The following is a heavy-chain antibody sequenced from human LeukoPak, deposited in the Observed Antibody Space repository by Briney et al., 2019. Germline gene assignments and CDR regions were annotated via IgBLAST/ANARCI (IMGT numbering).Heavy chain of an antibody. CDR2: NAGDGGT. CDR3: AREHYYSSGENWFDP. Sequence: NAGDGGTKYSQRFQGRVTITRDTSANTAYMELSSLTSEDTALYYCAREHYYSSGENWFDPWGQGTLVTVSS. J-gene: IGHJ5*02. D-gene: IGHD3-10*01. V-gene: IGHV1-3*01.